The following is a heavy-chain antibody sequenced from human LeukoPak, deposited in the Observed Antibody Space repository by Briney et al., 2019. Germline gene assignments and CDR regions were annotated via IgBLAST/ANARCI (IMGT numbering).Heavy chain of an antibody. Sequence: SETLSLTCTVSGDSISGGSHYWAWIRQPPGKGLEWIGSVYHSASTYDNPSLKSRVTISVDTSKNRFSLKLTSVTAADTAVYYCARVGTMVRGAFGGNAYNWFDPWGQGTLVTVSS. D-gene: IGHD3-10*01. CDR3: ARVGTMVRGAFGGNAYNWFDP. J-gene: IGHJ5*02. CDR2: VYHSAST. V-gene: IGHV4-39*07. CDR1: GDSISGGSHY.